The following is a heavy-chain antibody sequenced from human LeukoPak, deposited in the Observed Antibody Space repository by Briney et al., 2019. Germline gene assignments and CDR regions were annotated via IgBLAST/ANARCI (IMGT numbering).Heavy chain of an antibody. CDR1: GGTFSSYA. J-gene: IGHJ4*02. Sequence: ASVKVSCKASGGTFSSYAISWVRQAPGQGLEWMGRIIPIFGTANYAQKFQGRVTITTDESTSTAYMELSSLRSEDTAVYYCASEKKRGYSYGHDYWGQGTLVTVSS. CDR2: IIPIFGTA. D-gene: IGHD5-18*01. CDR3: ASEKKRGYSYGHDY. V-gene: IGHV1-69*05.